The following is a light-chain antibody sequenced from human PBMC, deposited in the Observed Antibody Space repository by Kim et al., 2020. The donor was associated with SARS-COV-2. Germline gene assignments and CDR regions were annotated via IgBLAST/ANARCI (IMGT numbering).Light chain of an antibody. CDR3: QQYGTTPRT. Sequence: SPAEGATLSCRVIQSASSTYLAWYQQKSGQAPRLLIYGTSNRATGIPDRFSGGGSGADFTLTISRLEPEDFAVYYCQQYGTTPRTFGGGTKVDIK. J-gene: IGKJ4*01. CDR2: GTS. CDR1: QSASSTY. V-gene: IGKV3-20*01.